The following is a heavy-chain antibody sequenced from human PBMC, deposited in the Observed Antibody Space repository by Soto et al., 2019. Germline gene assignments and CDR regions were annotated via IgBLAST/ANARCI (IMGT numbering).Heavy chain of an antibody. CDR2: ISGSGGST. V-gene: IGHV3-23*01. D-gene: IGHD1-26*01. Sequence: GGSLRLSCAASGFTFSSYAMSWVRQAPGKGLEWVSAISGSGGSTYYADSVKGRFTISRDNSKNTLYLQMNSLRAEDTAVYYFAKASKWELPYYYYYYMDVWGKGTTVTVSS. CDR3: AKASKWELPYYYYYYMDV. J-gene: IGHJ6*03. CDR1: GFTFSSYA.